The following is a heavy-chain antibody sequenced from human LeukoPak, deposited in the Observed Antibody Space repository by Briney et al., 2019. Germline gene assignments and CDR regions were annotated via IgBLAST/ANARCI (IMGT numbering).Heavy chain of an antibody. CDR2: IRSKANSYAT. D-gene: IGHD3-22*01. J-gene: IGHJ4*02. Sequence: PGGSLRLSCAASGFTFSGSAMHWVRQASGKGLEWVGRIRSKANSYATAYAASVKGRFTISRDDSKNTAYLQMNSLKTEDTAVYYCTSGHHYYDSSGYRYYFDYWGQGTLVTVPS. CDR1: GFTFSGSA. V-gene: IGHV3-73*01. CDR3: TSGHHYYDSSGYRYYFDY.